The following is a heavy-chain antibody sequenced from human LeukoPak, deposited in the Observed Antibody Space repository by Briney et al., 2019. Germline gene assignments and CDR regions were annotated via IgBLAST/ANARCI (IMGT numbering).Heavy chain of an antibody. CDR2: FDPEDGET. J-gene: IGHJ4*02. CDR1: GYTLTELS. D-gene: IGHD1/OR15-1a*01. V-gene: IGHV1-24*01. CDR3: ARLNSFPYYFDY. Sequence: ASVKVSRKVSGYTLTELSMHWVRQAPGKGLEWMGGFDPEDGETIYAQKFQGRVTMTEDTSTDTAYMELSSLRSEDTAVYYCARLNSFPYYFDYWGQGTLVTVSS.